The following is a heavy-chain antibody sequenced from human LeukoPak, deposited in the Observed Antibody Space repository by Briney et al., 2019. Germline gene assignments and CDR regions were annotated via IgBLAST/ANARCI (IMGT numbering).Heavy chain of an antibody. CDR1: GGSFSGYY. Sequence: SETLSLTCAVYGGSFSGYYWSWIRQPPGKGLEWIGEINHSGSTNYSPSLKSRVTISVDTSKNQFSLKLSSVTAADTAVYYYARASRIAARPGRWAFDIWGQGTMVTVSS. CDR2: INHSGST. D-gene: IGHD6-6*01. J-gene: IGHJ3*02. CDR3: ARASRIAARPGRWAFDI. V-gene: IGHV4-34*01.